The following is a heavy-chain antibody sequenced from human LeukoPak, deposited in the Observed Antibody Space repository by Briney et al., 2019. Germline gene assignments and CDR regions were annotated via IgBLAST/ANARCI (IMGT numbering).Heavy chain of an antibody. CDR3: ARGIPGNCSGGSCYSGYYYFDY. D-gene: IGHD2-15*01. CDR2: INHSGST. CDR1: GGSFSGYY. J-gene: IGHJ4*02. Sequence: SETLSLTRAVYGGSFSGYYWSWIRQPPGKGLEWIGEINHSGSTNYNPSLKSRVTISVDTSKNQFSLKLSSVTAADTAVYYCARGIPGNCSGGSCYSGYYYFDYWGQGTLVTVSS. V-gene: IGHV4-34*01.